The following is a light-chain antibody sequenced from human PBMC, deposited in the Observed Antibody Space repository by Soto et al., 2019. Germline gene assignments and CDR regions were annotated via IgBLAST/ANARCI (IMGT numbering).Light chain of an antibody. Sequence: DIQMTQSPSTLSASVGDRVTITCRASQNINRYLAWYQQKPGKAPKLLIYDASTLEGGVPSRFSGSGSGTEFTLTISILQPDDFATYYCQPYNTYSRTFGQGTKVEIK. CDR3: QPYNTYSRT. CDR1: QNINRY. V-gene: IGKV1-5*01. J-gene: IGKJ1*01. CDR2: DAS.